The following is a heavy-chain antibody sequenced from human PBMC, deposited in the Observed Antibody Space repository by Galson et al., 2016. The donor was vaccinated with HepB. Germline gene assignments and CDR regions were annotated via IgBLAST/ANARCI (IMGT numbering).Heavy chain of an antibody. J-gene: IGHJ4*02. V-gene: IGHV4-4*02. CDR3: AREVDYDFWSSYTDF. CDR2: IDQSGNT. D-gene: IGHD3-3*01. CDR1: GGSNNSTFW. Sequence: SETLSLTCAVSGGSNNSTFWWTWVRQPPGKGLEWIGEIDQSGNTNYNPSLKSRVTISVDKSKNQFSLRLNSVTAADTAVYYCAREVDYDFWSSYTDFWGQGTLVTVSS.